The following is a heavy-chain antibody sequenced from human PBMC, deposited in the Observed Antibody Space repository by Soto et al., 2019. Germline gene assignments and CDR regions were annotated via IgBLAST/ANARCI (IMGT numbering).Heavy chain of an antibody. Sequence: GGSLRLSCAASGFTFSSYWMSWVRQAPGKGLEWVANIKQDGSEKYYVDSVKGRFTISRDNAKNSLYLQMNSLRAEDTAVYYCARDGESRHVVYYYYMDVWGKGTTVTVSS. V-gene: IGHV3-7*03. D-gene: IGHD2-15*01. CDR2: IKQDGSEK. CDR3: ARDGESRHVVYYYYMDV. J-gene: IGHJ6*03. CDR1: GFTFSSYW.